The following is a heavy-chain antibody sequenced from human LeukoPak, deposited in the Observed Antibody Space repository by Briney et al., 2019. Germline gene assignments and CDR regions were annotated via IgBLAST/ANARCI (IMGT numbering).Heavy chain of an antibody. CDR1: GFTFSDYY. Sequence: GGSLRLSCAASGFTFSDYYMSWIRQAPGKGLEWVSYISSSSSYTNYADSVKGRFTISRDNAKNSLYLQMNSPRAEDTAVYYCARGHGRIWARDSSGYYSYDYWGQGTLVTVSS. V-gene: IGHV3-11*06. CDR3: ARGHGRIWARDSSGYYSYDY. CDR2: ISSSSSYT. D-gene: IGHD3-22*01. J-gene: IGHJ4*02.